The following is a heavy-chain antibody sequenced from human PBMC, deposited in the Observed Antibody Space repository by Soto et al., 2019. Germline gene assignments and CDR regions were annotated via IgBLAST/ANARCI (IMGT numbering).Heavy chain of an antibody. CDR2: IIPIFGTA. CDR3: SRDSANGVSYTAFDC. V-gene: IGHV1-69*13. CDR1: GGTFSSYA. Sequence: ASVKVSCKASGGTFSSYAISWVRQAPGQGLEWMGGIIPIFGTANYAQKFQGRVTITADESTSTAYMELSSLRSEDTAVYYCSRDSANGVSYTAFDCWGQGTLVTVSS. D-gene: IGHD2-8*01. J-gene: IGHJ4*02.